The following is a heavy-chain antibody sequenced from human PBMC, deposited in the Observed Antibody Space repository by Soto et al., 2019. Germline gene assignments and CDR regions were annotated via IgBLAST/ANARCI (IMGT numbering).Heavy chain of an antibody. V-gene: IGHV5-51*01. CDR1: GYSFTTYW. D-gene: IGHD1-26*01. J-gene: IGHJ4*02. CDR3: GRGRSGQIVVFY. CDR2: IYPGDSDS. Sequence: GESLKISCKGSGYSFTTYWIGWVRQMPGKGLEWMGIIYPGDSDSRYSPSFQGQVTMSADMSITTVYMELNNLSPDDTAVYYCGRGRSGQIVVFYWGQGTPVTAPQ.